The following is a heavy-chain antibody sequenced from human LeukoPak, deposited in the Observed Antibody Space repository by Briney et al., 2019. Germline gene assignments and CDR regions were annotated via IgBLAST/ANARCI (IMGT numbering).Heavy chain of an antibody. Sequence: ASVKVSCKASGYTFTGYYIQWVRHAPGQGLEWIGWISPNSGGTKYEQKFQGRVTMTRDTSITTAYMELSRLRSDDTAVYYCARVGTTGTRGVDMDYWGQGTLVTVSS. CDR3: ARVGTTGTRGVDMDY. CDR1: GYTFTGYY. CDR2: ISPNSGGT. J-gene: IGHJ4*02. D-gene: IGHD1-1*01. V-gene: IGHV1-2*02.